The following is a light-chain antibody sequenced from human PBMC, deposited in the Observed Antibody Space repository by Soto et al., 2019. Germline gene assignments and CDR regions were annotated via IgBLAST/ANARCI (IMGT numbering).Light chain of an antibody. V-gene: IGLV2-8*01. CDR3: SSYASSNNFGV. CDR1: SSDVGGYNY. J-gene: IGLJ2*01. CDR2: EVS. Sequence: QPVLTQPPSASGSPGQSVTISCTGTSSDVGGYNYVSWYQQHPGKAPKLMIYEVSKRPSGVPDRFSGSKSGNTASLTVSGLQAEDEADYYCSSYASSNNFGVFGGGTKLTVL.